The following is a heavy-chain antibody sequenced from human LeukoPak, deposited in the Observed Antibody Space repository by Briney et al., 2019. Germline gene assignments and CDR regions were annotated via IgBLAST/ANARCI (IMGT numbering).Heavy chain of an antibody. Sequence: GGSLRLSCAASGFTFNSYAMSWVRQAPGKGLEWVANIKQDGSEKYYVDSVKGRFTISRDNAKNSLYLQMNSLRAEDTAVYYCARDLGQLGLNFFDYWGQGTLVTVSS. CDR2: IKQDGSEK. CDR3: ARDLGQLGLNFFDY. CDR1: GFTFNSYA. D-gene: IGHD7-27*01. J-gene: IGHJ4*02. V-gene: IGHV3-7*01.